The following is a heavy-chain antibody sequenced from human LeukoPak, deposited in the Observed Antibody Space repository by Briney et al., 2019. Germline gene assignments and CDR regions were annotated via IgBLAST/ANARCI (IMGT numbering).Heavy chain of an antibody. CDR2: IYYSGST. CDR3: ARTNTYGAFDY. Sequence: SETLSLTCTVSGGSISSGGYYWSWIRQHPGTGLEWIGYIYYSGSTYYNPSLKSRVTISVDTSKNQFSLKLSSVTAADTAVYYCARTNTYGAFDYWGQGTLVTVSS. J-gene: IGHJ4*02. CDR1: GGSISSGGYY. V-gene: IGHV4-31*03. D-gene: IGHD4-17*01.